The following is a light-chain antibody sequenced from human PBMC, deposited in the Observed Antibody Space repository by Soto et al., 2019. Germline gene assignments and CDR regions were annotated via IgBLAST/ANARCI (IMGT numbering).Light chain of an antibody. Sequence: EIVLTQSPATLSLSPGERATLSCRASQSVSTYLAWYQQKPGQAPRLLIYDASNRATGIPARFSGSVSGTDFTLTISSLEPEEFAVYCCQHRSNWPRTFGQGTKLEIK. CDR2: DAS. J-gene: IGKJ2*01. CDR3: QHRSNWPRT. CDR1: QSVSTY. V-gene: IGKV3-11*01.